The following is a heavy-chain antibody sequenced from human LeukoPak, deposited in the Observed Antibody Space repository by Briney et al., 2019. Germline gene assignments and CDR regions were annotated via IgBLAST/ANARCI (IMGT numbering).Heavy chain of an antibody. D-gene: IGHD6-13*01. Sequence: SETLSLTCTVSGGSISSGGCYWSWIRQHPGKGLEWIGYIHYSGSTDYNSSLKSRVTISVDTSKNHFSLKLSSVTAADTAVYYCARGIGSSSWLAYWGQGTLVTVST. V-gene: IGHV4-31*03. J-gene: IGHJ4*02. CDR2: IHYSGST. CDR3: ARGIGSSSWLAY. CDR1: GGSISSGGCY.